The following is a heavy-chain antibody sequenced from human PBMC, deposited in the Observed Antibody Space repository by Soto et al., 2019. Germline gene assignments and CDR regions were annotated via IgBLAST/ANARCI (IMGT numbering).Heavy chain of an antibody. D-gene: IGHD1-1*01. Sequence: QVQLVESGGGVVQPGRSLRLSCAASGFTFSSYGMHWVRQAPGKGLEWVAVIWYDGSNKYYADSVKGRSTISRDNSKNTLYLQMNSLRAEDTAVYYCARARYNWNWSMDVWGQGTTVTVSS. CDR1: GFTFSSYG. J-gene: IGHJ6*02. CDR2: IWYDGSNK. V-gene: IGHV3-33*01. CDR3: ARARYNWNWSMDV.